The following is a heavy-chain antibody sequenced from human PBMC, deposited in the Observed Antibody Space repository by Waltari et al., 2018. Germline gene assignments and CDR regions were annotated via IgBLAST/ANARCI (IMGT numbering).Heavy chain of an antibody. V-gene: IGHV4-61*01. J-gene: IGHJ4*02. CDR2: IYYSGST. CDR1: GGSVSSGIYH. CDR3: ATTYTVFGVVDY. Sequence: QLQESGPGLVKPSETLSLTCPVSGGSVSSGIYHWNWIRQPPGKGLEWVGYIYYSGSTNYNPALNGRATISGDTSNNQFSLELTSVTAADTAVYYCATTYTVFGVVDYWGQGTLVTVSS. D-gene: IGHD3-3*01.